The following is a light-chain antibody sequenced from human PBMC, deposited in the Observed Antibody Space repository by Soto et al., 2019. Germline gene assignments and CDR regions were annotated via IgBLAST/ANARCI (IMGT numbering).Light chain of an antibody. CDR1: QDIRNY. CDR3: QQYDNLPRYT. CDR2: DAS. J-gene: IGKJ2*01. V-gene: IGKV1-33*01. Sequence: DIQMTQSPSSLSASVGDRITITCQASQDIRNYLNWYQQKPGKAPSLLIYDASNLEAGVPSRFSGGGSGTNFTFTISSLQPEDIATYYCQQYDNLPRYTFGHGTRLEI.